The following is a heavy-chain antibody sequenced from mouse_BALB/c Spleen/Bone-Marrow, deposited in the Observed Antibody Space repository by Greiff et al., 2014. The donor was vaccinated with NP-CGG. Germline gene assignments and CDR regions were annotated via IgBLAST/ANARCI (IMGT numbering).Heavy chain of an antibody. CDR1: GYPLPSYW. J-gene: IGHJ2*01. Sequence: VQLQQSGAKLLKPGAPVKLSCKPSGYPLPSYWMNWGKQRPGRGPEWIGRIDPSDSETHYNQKFKDKATLTVDKSSSTAYIQLSSLTSEDSAVYYCARNWVYFDYWGQGTTLTVSS. CDR3: ARNWVYFDY. V-gene: IGHV1-69*02. CDR2: IDPSDSET. D-gene: IGHD4-1*01.